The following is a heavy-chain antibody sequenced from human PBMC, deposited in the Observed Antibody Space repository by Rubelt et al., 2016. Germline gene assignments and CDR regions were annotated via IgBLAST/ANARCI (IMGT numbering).Heavy chain of an antibody. CDR2: INSDGSST. V-gene: IGHV3-74*01. D-gene: IGHD3-22*01. CDR3: ARAPGYYYDSSGYDMDY. J-gene: IGHJ4*02. Sequence: VRQAPGKGLVWVSRINSDGSSTSYADSVKGRFTFSRDNAKNTLYLQMNSLRAEDTAVYYCARAPGYYYDSSGYDMDYWGQGTLVTVSS.